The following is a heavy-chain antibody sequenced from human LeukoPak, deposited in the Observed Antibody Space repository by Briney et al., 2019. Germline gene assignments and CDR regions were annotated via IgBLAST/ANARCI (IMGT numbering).Heavy chain of an antibody. D-gene: IGHD3-10*01. J-gene: IGHJ4*02. CDR1: GFTFSSYA. CDR3: AKVRGMTYFFDY. CDR2: ISGSGGST. Sequence: GGSLRLSCAASGFTFSSYAMSWVRQAPGKGLGWVSAISGSGGSTYYADSVKGRFTISRDNSKNTLYLQMNSLRAEDTAVYYCAKVRGMTYFFDYWGQGNVVTVSS. V-gene: IGHV3-23*01.